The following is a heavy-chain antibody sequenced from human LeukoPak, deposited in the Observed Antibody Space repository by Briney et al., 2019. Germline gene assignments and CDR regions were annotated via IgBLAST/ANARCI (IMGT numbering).Heavy chain of an antibody. Sequence: GGSLRLSCAASGFTFSSYGMHWVRQAPGKGLEWVAFIRYDGSNKYYADSVKGRFTISRDNSKNTLYLQMNSLRAEDTAVYYCAKDSGSGSTPSYFDYWGQGTLVTVSS. V-gene: IGHV3-30*02. CDR2: IRYDGSNK. D-gene: IGHD1-26*01. J-gene: IGHJ4*02. CDR1: GFTFSSYG. CDR3: AKDSGSGSTPSYFDY.